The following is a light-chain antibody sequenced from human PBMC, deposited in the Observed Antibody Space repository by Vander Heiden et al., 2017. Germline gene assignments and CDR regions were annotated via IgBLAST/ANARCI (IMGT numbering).Light chain of an antibody. CDR1: SSNIGSNY. Sequence: QSVLTPPPHPSGTPGQRVTIPCSGSSSNIGSNYVYWYQQFPGAAPQLLIYRNDHRPSGVPDRFSGSQSGTSASLAISGLRSEDAADYYCAAWDDSLSCLVFGGGTKLTVL. CDR2: RND. J-gene: IGLJ3*02. CDR3: AAWDDSLSCLV. V-gene: IGLV1-47*01.